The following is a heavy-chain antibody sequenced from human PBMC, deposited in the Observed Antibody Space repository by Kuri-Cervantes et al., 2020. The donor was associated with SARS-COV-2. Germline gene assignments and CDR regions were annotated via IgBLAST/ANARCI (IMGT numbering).Heavy chain of an antibody. Sequence: SETLSLTCAVSLYSISSGYYWDWIRQSPGKGPEWIGSIFHSGTTYYNPSLRSRVYISLDTSKSQFFLNVTSVTAADTAVYYCSRSRVPAAALWGQGTMVTVSS. CDR3: SRSRVPAAAL. V-gene: IGHV4-38-2*01. J-gene: IGHJ3*01. D-gene: IGHD2-2*01. CDR2: IFHSGTT. CDR1: LYSISSGYY.